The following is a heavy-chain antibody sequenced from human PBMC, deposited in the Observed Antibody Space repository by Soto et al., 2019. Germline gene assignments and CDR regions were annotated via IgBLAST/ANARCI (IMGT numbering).Heavy chain of an antibody. Sequence: SETLSLTCTVSGGSISSSSYYWGWIRQPPGKGLEWIGSIYYSGSTYYNPSLKSRVTISVDTSKNQFSLKLSSVTAADTAVYYFARQLRPKDAPGYFDYWGKGTLVIVSS. CDR3: ARQLRPKDAPGYFDY. V-gene: IGHV4-39*01. CDR2: IYYSGST. D-gene: IGHD2-2*01. J-gene: IGHJ4*02. CDR1: GGSISSSSYY.